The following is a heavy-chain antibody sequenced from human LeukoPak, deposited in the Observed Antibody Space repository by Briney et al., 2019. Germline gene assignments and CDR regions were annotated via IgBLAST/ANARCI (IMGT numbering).Heavy chain of an antibody. Sequence: GGSLRLSCEVSGFPVRSRYMTWVRQPPGKGLECVAVIYSEGTTYHIDSVKGRFTISRDISKSTMYLEMNNLRVEDTAIYYCASLEGGPSDGRWGQGTLVTVSS. CDR3: ASLEGGPSDGR. D-gene: IGHD3-3*01. V-gene: IGHV3-53*01. J-gene: IGHJ4*02. CDR1: GFPVRSRY. CDR2: IYSEGTT.